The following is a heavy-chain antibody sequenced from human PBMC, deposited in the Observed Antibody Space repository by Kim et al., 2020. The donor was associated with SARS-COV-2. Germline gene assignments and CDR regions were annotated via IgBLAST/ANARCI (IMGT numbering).Heavy chain of an antibody. CDR3: ARFPFLSSGSGDY. Sequence: SETLSLTCTVSGGSISSSSYYWGWIRQPPGKGLEWIGSIYYSGSTYYNPSLKSRVTISVDTSKNQFSLKLSSVTAADTAVYYCARFPFLSSGSGDYWGQGTLVTVSS. V-gene: IGHV4-39*01. CDR1: GGSISSSSYY. J-gene: IGHJ4*02. CDR2: IYYSGST. D-gene: IGHD3-10*01.